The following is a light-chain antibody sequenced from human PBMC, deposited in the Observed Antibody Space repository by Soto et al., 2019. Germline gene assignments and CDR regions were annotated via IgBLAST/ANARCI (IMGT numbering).Light chain of an antibody. CDR3: LLSYNGPYV. CDR1: TGAVTNGHY. J-gene: IGLJ1*01. CDR2: DTT. Sequence: QAVVTQEPSLTVSPGGTVTLTCGSSTGAVTNGHYPYWFQQKPGQAPRTLIYDTTNRHSWTPARFSGSLLGGKAALTLSDAQTEDEDEYYCLLSYNGPYVFGTGTKVTVL. V-gene: IGLV7-46*01.